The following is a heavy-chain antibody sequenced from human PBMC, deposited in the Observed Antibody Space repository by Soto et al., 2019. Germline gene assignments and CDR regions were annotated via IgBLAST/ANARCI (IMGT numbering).Heavy chain of an antibody. J-gene: IGHJ3*01. CDR1: GGSISSGTSY. CDR2: IYYSVNT. Sequence: QVQLQESGPGLVKPSQTLSLTCTVSGGSISSGTSYWTWIRQAPGTGLELIGYIYYSVNTFYNPSLQSRVTISIDTSKNQFSLKLSSVTAADTAVYYCARSMVRGAIGAFDAWGQGTVVTVSS. D-gene: IGHD3-10*01. V-gene: IGHV4-30-4*01. CDR3: ARSMVRGAIGAFDA.